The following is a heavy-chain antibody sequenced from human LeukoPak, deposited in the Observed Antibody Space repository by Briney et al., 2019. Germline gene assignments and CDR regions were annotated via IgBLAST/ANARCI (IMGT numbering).Heavy chain of an antibody. CDR3: ARDLHYAFDI. V-gene: IGHV3-48*02. CDR1: GFTFSTYA. J-gene: IGHJ3*02. Sequence: GGSLRLSCVASGFTFSTYAMHWVRQAPGKGLEWVSHIYSSDTTYADSVKGRFTISRDNAKNSLYLQMNSLRDEDTAVYYCARDLHYAFDIWGQGTMVTASS. D-gene: IGHD3-10*01. CDR2: IYSSDTT.